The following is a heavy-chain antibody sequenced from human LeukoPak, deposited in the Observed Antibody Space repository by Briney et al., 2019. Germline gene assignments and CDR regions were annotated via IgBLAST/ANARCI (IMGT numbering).Heavy chain of an antibody. Sequence: PSETLSLTCTVSGGSISSYYWSWIRQSPGKGQEWIGYSSYSGSSNHNPSLKSRVTISVDTSKNQFSLKLSSLTAADTAVYYCARDPTHFDYWGQGTLVTVSS. CDR3: ARDPTHFDY. V-gene: IGHV4-59*01. CDR2: SSYSGSS. CDR1: GGSISSYY. J-gene: IGHJ4*02.